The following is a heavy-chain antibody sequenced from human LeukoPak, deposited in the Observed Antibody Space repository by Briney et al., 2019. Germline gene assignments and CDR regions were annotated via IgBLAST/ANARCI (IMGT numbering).Heavy chain of an antibody. J-gene: IGHJ3*02. Sequence: PSETLSLTCTVSGGSISSYYWSWIRQPAGKGLEWIGYIYYSGSTNYNPSLKSRVTISVDTSRNQFSLKLSSVTAADTAVYYCARDQVYGDLASDAFDIWGQGTMVTVSS. CDR2: IYYSGST. CDR3: ARDQVYGDLASDAFDI. V-gene: IGHV4-59*01. CDR1: GGSISSYY. D-gene: IGHD4-17*01.